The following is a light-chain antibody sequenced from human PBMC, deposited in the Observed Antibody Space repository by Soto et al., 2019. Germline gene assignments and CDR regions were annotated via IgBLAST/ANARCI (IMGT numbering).Light chain of an antibody. CDR1: QTISSW. Sequence: DIQMTQSPSTLSGSVGDRVTITCLASQTISSWLAWYQQKPGKAPKLLIYAASTLESGVPSRFSGSGSGTDFTLTISSLQPEDFATYYCQQPKSLPRTFGGGTKVDIK. V-gene: IGKV1-12*01. J-gene: IGKJ4*01. CDR3: QQPKSLPRT. CDR2: AAS.